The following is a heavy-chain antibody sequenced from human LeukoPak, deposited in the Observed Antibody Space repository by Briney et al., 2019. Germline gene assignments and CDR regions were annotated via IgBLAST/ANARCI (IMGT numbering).Heavy chain of an antibody. D-gene: IGHD3-3*01. J-gene: IGHJ4*02. CDR1: GFTFSSYS. CDR2: ISSSSSYI. CDR3: ASGGIFGVAHDY. Sequence: GGSLRLSCAASGFTFSSYSMNWVRQAPGKGLEWVSSISSSSSYIYYADSVKGRFTISRDNAKNSLYLQMNSLRAEDTAVYYCASGGIFGVAHDYWGQGTLVTVSS. V-gene: IGHV3-21*01.